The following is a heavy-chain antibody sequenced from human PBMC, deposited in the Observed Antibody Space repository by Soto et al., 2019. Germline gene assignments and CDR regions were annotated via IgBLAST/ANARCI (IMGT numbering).Heavy chain of an antibody. V-gene: IGHV3-73*01. CDR3: TVIAAAGTFWYYYYGMDV. CDR1: GFTFSGSA. Sequence: GGSLRLSCAASGFTFSGSAMHWVRQASGKGLEWVGRIRSKANSYATAYAASVKGRFTISRDDSKNTAYLQMNSLKTEDTAVYYCTVIAAAGTFWYYYYGMDVWGQGTTVTVSS. CDR2: IRSKANSYAT. J-gene: IGHJ6*02. D-gene: IGHD6-13*01.